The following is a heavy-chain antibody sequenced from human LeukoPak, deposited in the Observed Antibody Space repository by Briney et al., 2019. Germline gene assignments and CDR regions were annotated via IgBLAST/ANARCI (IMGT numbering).Heavy chain of an antibody. CDR1: GFTFSSYG. J-gene: IGHJ3*02. CDR3: ARECRYYDSSGYAFDI. CDR2: IWYDGSNK. V-gene: IGHV3-33*01. D-gene: IGHD3-22*01. Sequence: GGPLRLSCAASGFTFSSYGMHWVRQAPGKGLEWVAVIWYDGSNKYYADSVKGRFTISRDNSKNTLYLQMNSLRAEDTAVYYCARECRYYDSSGYAFDIWGQGTMVTVSS.